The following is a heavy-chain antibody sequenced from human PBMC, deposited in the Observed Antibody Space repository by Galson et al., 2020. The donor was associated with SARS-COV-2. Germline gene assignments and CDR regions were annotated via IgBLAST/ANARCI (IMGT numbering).Heavy chain of an antibody. D-gene: IGHD5-18*01. CDR2: ISGRGGST. Sequence: GGSLRLSCVASGFTFSNYAMTWVRQAPGKGLEWVSAISGRGGSTYYADSVKGRFTISRDNSKNTLYLQVNSLRAEDTAIYYCAKCGYSFGNNGYTSNALDIWGQGTMVTVS. V-gene: IGHV3-23*01. CDR1: GFTFSNYA. CDR3: AKCGYSFGNNGYTSNALDI. J-gene: IGHJ3*02.